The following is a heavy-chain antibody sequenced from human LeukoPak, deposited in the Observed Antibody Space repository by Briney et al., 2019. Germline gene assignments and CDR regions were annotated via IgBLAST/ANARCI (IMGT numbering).Heavy chain of an antibody. V-gene: IGHV1-18*01. CDR3: ARTGYSSSWYDAEYFHH. Sequence: VASVKVSCKASGYTFTSYGISWVRQAPGQGLEWMGWISGYNGNTNYAQKLQGRVTMTTDTSTSTAYMELRSLRSDDTAVYYCARTGYSSSWYDAEYFHHWGQGTLVAVSA. D-gene: IGHD6-13*01. CDR2: ISGYNGNT. J-gene: IGHJ1*01. CDR1: GYTFTSYG.